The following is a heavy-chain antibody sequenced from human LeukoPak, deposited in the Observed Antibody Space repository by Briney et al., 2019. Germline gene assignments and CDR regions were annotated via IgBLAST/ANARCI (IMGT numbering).Heavy chain of an antibody. CDR2: IIPILGIA. V-gene: IGHV1-69*04. Sequence: SVKVSCKASGGTFSRYAISWVRQAPGQGLEWMGRIIPILGIANYAQKFQGRVTITADKSTSTAYMELSSLRSEDTAVYYCARMYYYDSSGYYPNWFDPWGQGTLVTVSS. J-gene: IGHJ5*02. D-gene: IGHD3-22*01. CDR1: GGTFSRYA. CDR3: ARMYYYDSSGYYPNWFDP.